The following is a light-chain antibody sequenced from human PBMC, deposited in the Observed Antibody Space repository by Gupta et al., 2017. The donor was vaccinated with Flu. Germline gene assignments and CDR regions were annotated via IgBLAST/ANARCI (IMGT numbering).Light chain of an antibody. Sequence: DVVMSQPPDSMPVSLGERATINCKSSQSLLYSSNIKNHLAWDQKKPGQPPKLLIYWAATREPGVRDRVSGSGCGTDFALTISSRNVEDVAVYFCQQYYTTPPGLTFGPGTKVDIK. CDR2: WAA. J-gene: IGKJ3*01. V-gene: IGKV4-1*01. CDR1: QSLLYSSNIKNH. CDR3: QQYYTTPPGLT.